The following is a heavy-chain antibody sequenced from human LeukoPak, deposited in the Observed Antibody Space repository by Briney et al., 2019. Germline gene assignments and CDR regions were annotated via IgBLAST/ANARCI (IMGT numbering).Heavy chain of an antibody. CDR2: IHRSGSP. CDR1: LDSTTSNF. D-gene: IGHD1-14*01. CDR3: AREILGGFNPGAY. J-gene: IGHJ4*02. Sequence: SETLSLTCTVSLDSTTSNFWSWVRPPPWKGLEWIGEIHRSGSPNYNPSLQSRVTISIDRSRNQIALELSSVTAADTAVYYCAREILGGFNPGAYWGQGTLVTVSS. V-gene: IGHV4-4*02.